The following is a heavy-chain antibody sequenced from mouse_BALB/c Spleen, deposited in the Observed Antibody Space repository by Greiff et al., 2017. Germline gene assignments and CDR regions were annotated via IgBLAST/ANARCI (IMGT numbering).Heavy chain of an antibody. CDR3: ASPRVVPYWYFDV. CDR2: ISYSGST. J-gene: IGHJ1*01. D-gene: IGHD1-1*01. CDR1: GDSITSGY. Sequence: EVKLEESGPSLVKPSQTLSLTCSVTGDSITSGYWNWIRKFPGNKLEYMGYISYSGSTYYNPSLKSRISITRDTSKNQYYLQLNSVTTEDTATYCCASPRVVPYWYFDVWGEGTTVTVSA. V-gene: IGHV3-8*02.